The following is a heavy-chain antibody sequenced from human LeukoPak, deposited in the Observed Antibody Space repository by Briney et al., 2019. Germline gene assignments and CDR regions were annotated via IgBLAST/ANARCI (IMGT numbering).Heavy chain of an antibody. CDR3: ASPAAYSSGWYSGRYSAFDI. CDR2: ISGGGGST. V-gene: IGHV3-23*01. J-gene: IGHJ3*02. D-gene: IGHD6-19*01. Sequence: PGGSLRLSRAASGFTFTSYSMNWVRQAPGKGLEWVSTISGGGGSTYYADSVKGRFTISRDNSKNTLYLQMNSLRAEDTAVYYCASPAAYSSGWYSGRYSAFDIWGQGTMVTVSS. CDR1: GFTFTSYS.